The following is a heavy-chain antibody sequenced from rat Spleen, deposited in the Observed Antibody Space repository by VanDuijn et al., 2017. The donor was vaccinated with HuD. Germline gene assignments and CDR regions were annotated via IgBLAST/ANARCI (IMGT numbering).Heavy chain of an antibody. J-gene: IGHJ2*01. V-gene: IGHV5-7*01. D-gene: IGHD5-1*01. CDR3: TRTGSPGNYFDY. CDR1: GFSFSDYN. Sequence: EVKLVESGGGLVQPGRSLKLSCAASGFSFSDYNMAWVRQAPTKGLEWVATIIYDGSSTYYRDSVKGRFTISRDNAKSTLYLQMNNLRSEDTAMYYCTRTGSPGNYFDYWGQGVMVTVSS. CDR2: IIYDGSST.